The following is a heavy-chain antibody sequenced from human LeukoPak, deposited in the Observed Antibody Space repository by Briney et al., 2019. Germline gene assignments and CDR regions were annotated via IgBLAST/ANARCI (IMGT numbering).Heavy chain of an antibody. CDR2: LYPGDSNP. CDR1: GYIFSSQY. D-gene: IGHD2-15*01. J-gene: IGHJ3*01. Sequence: GESLKISCKASGYIFSSQYIAWVRQMPGKGLEWMAFLYPGDSNPRYSPSFQGQVTISADKSISTAYLQWSSLKASDTAMYYCARHSDCSDGTCYDSDAFDLWGQGTMVTVSS. CDR3: ARHSDCSDGTCYDSDAFDL. V-gene: IGHV5-51*01.